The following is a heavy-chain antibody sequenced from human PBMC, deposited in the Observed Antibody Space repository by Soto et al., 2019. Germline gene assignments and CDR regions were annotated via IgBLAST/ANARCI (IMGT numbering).Heavy chain of an antibody. CDR2: ISAYNGNT. CDR1: GYTFTSYG. J-gene: IGHJ3*02. CDR3: ARDLTMVRGVRTSDAFDI. V-gene: IGHV1-18*01. D-gene: IGHD3-10*01. Sequence: QVQLVQSGAEVKKPGASVKVSCKASGYTFTSYGISWVRQAPGQGLEWMGWISAYNGNTNDAQKLQGRVTMTTDTPTSTAYMGLRSLRSDDTAVYYCARDLTMVRGVRTSDAFDIWGQGTMVTVSS.